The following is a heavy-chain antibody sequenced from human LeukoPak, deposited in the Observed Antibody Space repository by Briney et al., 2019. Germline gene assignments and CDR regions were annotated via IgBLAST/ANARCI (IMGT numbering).Heavy chain of an antibody. CDR2: ISSSDNTI. D-gene: IGHD6-13*01. CDR3: TRDREQQPTYDY. V-gene: IGHV3-48*02. CDR1: GFAFSDYS. Sequence: GGSLRLSCAASGFAFSDYSMNWVRQAPGKGLEWVSYISSSDNTIHYADSVKGRFTISRDNAKNSLYLEMNSLRDEDTAVYYCTRDREQQPTYDYWGQGTLVTVSS. J-gene: IGHJ4*02.